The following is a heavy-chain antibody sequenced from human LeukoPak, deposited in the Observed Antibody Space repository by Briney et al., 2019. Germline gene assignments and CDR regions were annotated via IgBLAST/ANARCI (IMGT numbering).Heavy chain of an antibody. Sequence: SVTLSLTCTVSGGSISSGGYYWSWLRQPPGKGLEWIGYIYHSGSTYFNPSLKSRVTISVDTSKNQFSLKLSSVTAADTAVYYCARVAIDPDPGRLDYWGQGTLVTVSS. D-gene: IGHD1-14*01. J-gene: IGHJ4*02. V-gene: IGHV4-30-2*01. CDR3: ARVAIDPDPGRLDY. CDR2: IYHSGST. CDR1: GGSISSGGYY.